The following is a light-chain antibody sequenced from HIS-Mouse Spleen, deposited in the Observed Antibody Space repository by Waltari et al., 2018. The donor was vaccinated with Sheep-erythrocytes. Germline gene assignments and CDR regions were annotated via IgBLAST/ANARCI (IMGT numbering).Light chain of an antibody. Sequence: DIQMTQSPSTLSASVGYSVNIPCRASQSISSWLAWYQQKPGKAPKLLIYKASSLESGVPSRFSGSGSGTEFTLTISSLQPDDFATYYCQQYNSYPLTFGGGTKVEIK. J-gene: IGKJ4*01. CDR3: QQYNSYPLT. CDR1: QSISSW. V-gene: IGKV1-5*03. CDR2: KAS.